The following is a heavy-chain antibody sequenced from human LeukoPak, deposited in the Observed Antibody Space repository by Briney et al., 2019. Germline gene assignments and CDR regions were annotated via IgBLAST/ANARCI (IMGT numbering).Heavy chain of an antibody. Sequence: TGGSLRLSCAASGFTFSSYSMNWVRQAPGKGLEWVSSISSSSSYIYYADSVKGRFTISRDNAKNSLYLQMNSLRAEDTAVYYCARGGYSSSWYSFYYYYYMDVWGKGTTVTVSS. J-gene: IGHJ6*03. CDR3: ARGGYSSSWYSFYYYYYMDV. D-gene: IGHD6-13*01. CDR2: ISSSSSYI. V-gene: IGHV3-21*01. CDR1: GFTFSSYS.